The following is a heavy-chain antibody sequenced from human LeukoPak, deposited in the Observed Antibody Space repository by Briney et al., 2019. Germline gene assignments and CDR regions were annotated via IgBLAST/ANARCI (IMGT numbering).Heavy chain of an antibody. CDR3: ANGYYDFWSGYRGYYYYGMDV. V-gene: IGHV3-23*01. CDR1: GFTFSSYA. J-gene: IGHJ6*02. Sequence: GGSLRLSCAASGFTFSSYAMHWVRQAPGKGLEWVSAISGSGGSTYYADSVKGRFTISRDNSKNTLYLQMNSLRAEDTAVYYCANGYYDFWSGYRGYYYYGMDVWGQGTTVTASS. CDR2: ISGSGGST. D-gene: IGHD3-3*01.